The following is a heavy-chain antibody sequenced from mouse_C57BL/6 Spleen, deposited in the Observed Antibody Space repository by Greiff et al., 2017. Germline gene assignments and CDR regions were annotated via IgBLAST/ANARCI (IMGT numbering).Heavy chain of an antibody. D-gene: IGHD1-1*01. V-gene: IGHV3-6*01. Sequence: EVHLVESGPGLVKPSQSLSLTCSVTGYSITSGYYWNWIRQFPGNKLEWMGYISYDGSNNYNPSLKNRISITRDTSKNQFFLKLNSVTTEDTATYYCARDLLANYDAMDYWGQGTSVTVSS. CDR2: ISYDGSN. J-gene: IGHJ4*01. CDR1: GYSITSGYY. CDR3: ARDLLANYDAMDY.